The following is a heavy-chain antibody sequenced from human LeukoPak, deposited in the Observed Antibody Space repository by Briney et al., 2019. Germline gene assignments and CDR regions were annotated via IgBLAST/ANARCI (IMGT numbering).Heavy chain of an antibody. CDR2: IYYSGST. CDR1: GGSISSYY. D-gene: IGHD1-26*01. Sequence: SETLSLTCTVSGGSISSYYWSWIRQPPGKGLEWIGYIYYSGSTNYNPSLKSRVTISVDTSKNQFSLKLSSVTAADTAVYYCARQSGSSTYGMDVWGQGTTVTVSS. V-gene: IGHV4-59*08. J-gene: IGHJ6*02. CDR3: ARQSGSSTYGMDV.